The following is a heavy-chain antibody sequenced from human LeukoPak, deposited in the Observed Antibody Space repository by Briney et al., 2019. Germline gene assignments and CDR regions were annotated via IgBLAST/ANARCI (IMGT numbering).Heavy chain of an antibody. CDR2: INPNSGGT. J-gene: IGHJ4*02. D-gene: IGHD3-10*01. CDR1: GYTFSGYY. Sequence: ASVKVSCKASGYTFSGYYMHWVRQAPGQGLEWMGWINPNSGGTNSAQNFQGRVTMSRDTSISTAYMDLSRLRSDDTAVYYCARAVGYGSGTYRQYYFDYWGQGTLVTVSS. CDR3: ARAVGYGSGTYRQYYFDY. V-gene: IGHV1-2*02.